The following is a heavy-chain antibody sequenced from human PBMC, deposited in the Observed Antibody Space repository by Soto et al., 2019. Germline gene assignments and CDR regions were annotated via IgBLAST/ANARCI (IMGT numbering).Heavy chain of an antibody. V-gene: IGHV1-18*01. CDR2: ISAYNGNT. J-gene: IGHJ4*02. Sequence: APVKVSCKASGYTFTSYGISWVRQAPGQGLEWMGWISAYNGNTNYAQKLQGRVTMTTDTSTSTAYMELRSLRSGDTAVYYCARDPVEQGIGPFHFDYGGQGNLVTVSS. D-gene: IGHD6-19*01. CDR3: ARDPVEQGIGPFHFDY. CDR1: GYTFTSYG.